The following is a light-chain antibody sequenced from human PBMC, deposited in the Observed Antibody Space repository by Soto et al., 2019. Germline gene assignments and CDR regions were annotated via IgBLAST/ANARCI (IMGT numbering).Light chain of an antibody. CDR3: CSYAGDKTYV. Sequence: QSVLTQPPSASGTPGQSVTISCTGTSSDIGAYIYVSWYQQHPGKAPKLMISEVSRRPSGVPERYSGSQPGNTASLTVSGLQAEDEADYYCCSYAGDKTYVFGSGTKVTVL. V-gene: IGLV2-8*01. CDR2: EVS. CDR1: SSDIGAYIY. J-gene: IGLJ1*01.